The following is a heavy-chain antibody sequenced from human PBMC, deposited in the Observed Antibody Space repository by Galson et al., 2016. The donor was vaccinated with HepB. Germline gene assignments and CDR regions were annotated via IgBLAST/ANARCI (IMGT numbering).Heavy chain of an antibody. V-gene: IGHV3-48*04. CDR1: GFSFSTYT. D-gene: IGHD6-19*01. Sequence: SLRLSCAASGFSFSTYTMNWVRQVPGKGLEWVASISSSSATIYYVDSVKGRFAVSRDNAKNSVYLQMNSLRVEDTAVYYCTRDGALPGGWVWIDPWGQGTLVIVSS. CDR2: ISSSSATI. CDR3: TRDGALPGGWVWIDP. J-gene: IGHJ5*02.